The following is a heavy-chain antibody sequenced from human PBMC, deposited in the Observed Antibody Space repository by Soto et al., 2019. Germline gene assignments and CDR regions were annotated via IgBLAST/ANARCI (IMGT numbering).Heavy chain of an antibody. J-gene: IGHJ5*02. V-gene: IGHV1-69*06. CDR3: ARDGGCSSTSCRNWFDP. CDR1: GGTFSSYA. D-gene: IGHD2-2*01. CDR2: IIPIFGTA. Sequence: GASVKVSCKASGGTFSSYAISWVRQAPGQGLEWMGGIIPIFGTANYAQKFQGRVTITADKSTSTAYMELSSLRSEDTAVYYCARDGGCSSTSCRNWFDPWGQGTLVTVSS.